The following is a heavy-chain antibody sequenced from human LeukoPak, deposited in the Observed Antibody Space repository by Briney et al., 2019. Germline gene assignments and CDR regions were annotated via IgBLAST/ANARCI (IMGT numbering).Heavy chain of an antibody. CDR2: IYINGST. J-gene: IGHJ6*04. CDR1: GFLVSSSY. Sequence: GGSLRLSCAASGFLVSSSYMGWVRQAPGKGLDWVSLIYINGSTYYADSVKGRFTISRDNSKNTLYLQMNGLRADDTAVYYCARDLGFGDYGMDVWGKGTTVTVSS. CDR3: ARDLGFGDYGMDV. D-gene: IGHD3-10*01. V-gene: IGHV3-53*01.